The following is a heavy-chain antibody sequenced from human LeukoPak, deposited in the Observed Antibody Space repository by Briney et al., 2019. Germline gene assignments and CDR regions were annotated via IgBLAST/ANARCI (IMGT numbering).Heavy chain of an antibody. J-gene: IGHJ5*02. CDR2: ISPSGGST. CDR3: ARDNSVRDEAWWFNP. CDR1: GYSSTNYG. Sequence: ASVKVSCKASGYSSTNYGISWVRQAPGQGLEWMGVISPSGGSTTYAQKFQGRVTLTRDMSTSTDYLELSSLRSEDTAVYYCARDNSVRDEAWWFNPWGQGTLVTVSS. D-gene: IGHD5-24*01. V-gene: IGHV1-46*01.